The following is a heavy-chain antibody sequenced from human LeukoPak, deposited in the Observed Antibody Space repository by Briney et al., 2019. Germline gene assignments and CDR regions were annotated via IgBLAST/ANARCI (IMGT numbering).Heavy chain of an antibody. Sequence: GGSLRLSCAASGFTFSDYYMSWIRQAPGKGLEWVSYISSSGSTIYYADSVKGRFTISRDNAKNTLYLQMNSLRAEDTAVYYCATGSVRYSASWYSQEGDYWGQGTLVTVSS. CDR1: GFTFSDYY. V-gene: IGHV3-11*01. J-gene: IGHJ4*02. CDR3: ATGSVRYSASWYSQEGDY. D-gene: IGHD6-13*01. CDR2: ISSSGSTI.